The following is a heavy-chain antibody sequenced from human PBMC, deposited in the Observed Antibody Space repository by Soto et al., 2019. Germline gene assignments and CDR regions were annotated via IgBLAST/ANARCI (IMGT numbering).Heavy chain of an antibody. CDR2: IYPGDSDT. Sequence: GESLKISCKGSGYSFTSYWIGWVRQMPGKGLEWMGIIYPGDSDTRYSPSFQGQVTISADKSISTAYLQWSSLKASDTAMYYCARGGIYRGYDYYFDYWGQGTLVTVSS. D-gene: IGHD5-12*01. CDR3: ARGGIYRGYDYYFDY. CDR1: GYSFTSYW. J-gene: IGHJ4*02. V-gene: IGHV5-51*01.